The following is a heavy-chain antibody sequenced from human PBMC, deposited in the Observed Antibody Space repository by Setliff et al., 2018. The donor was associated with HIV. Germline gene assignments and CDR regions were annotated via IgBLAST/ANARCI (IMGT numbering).Heavy chain of an antibody. D-gene: IGHD2-2*01. CDR3: VASSSWSCRLNY. J-gene: IGHJ4*02. V-gene: IGHV4-38-2*02. CDR2: VYHSGST. CDR1: GDSISSDFY. Sequence: SETLSLTCTVSGDSISSDFYWGWIRQPPGKGLEWIGSVYHSGSTYYNPSLKGRVTTSIDTSKNQFSLKLTSVTAADAAIYYCVASSSWSCRLNYWGQGTLVTVSS.